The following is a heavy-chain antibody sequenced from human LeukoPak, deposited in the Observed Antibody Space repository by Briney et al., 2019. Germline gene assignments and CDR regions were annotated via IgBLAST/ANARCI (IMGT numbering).Heavy chain of an antibody. CDR1: GFTFSSYN. CDR2: ISSSSSYI. CDR3: ASKQHLEY. J-gene: IGHJ4*02. D-gene: IGHD6-13*01. Sequence: GGSLRLSCAASGFTFSSYNMNWVRQAPGKGLEWVSSISSSSSYIYYADSVRGRFTISRDNAKNSLYLQMNSLRAEDTAVYYCASKQHLEYWGQGTLVTVSS. V-gene: IGHV3-21*01.